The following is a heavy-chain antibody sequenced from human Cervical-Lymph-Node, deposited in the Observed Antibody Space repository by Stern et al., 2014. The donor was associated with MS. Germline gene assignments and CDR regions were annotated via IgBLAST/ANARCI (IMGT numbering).Heavy chain of an antibody. CDR1: GFNFISYS. J-gene: IGHJ4*02. Sequence: QMQLVQSGGGVVQPGRSLRLSCAASGFNFISYSMYWVRQAPGKGLEWVAVILHDGSNEYYADSVKGRFTISRDNSKNTVSLQMNSLRVEDTAVYYCAREPYNYDGDGYLDHWGQGTLVTVSS. CDR3: AREPYNYDGDGYLDH. V-gene: IGHV3-30-3*01. CDR2: ILHDGSNE. D-gene: IGHD3-22*01.